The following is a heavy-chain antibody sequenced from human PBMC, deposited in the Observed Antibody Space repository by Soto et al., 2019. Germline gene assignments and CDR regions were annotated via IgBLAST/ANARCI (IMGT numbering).Heavy chain of an antibody. J-gene: IGHJ4*02. CDR2: IYHSGST. CDR1: GGSISSGGYS. CDR3: ARAPPTYSSSWYYFDY. V-gene: IGHV4-30-2*01. Sequence: SETLSLTCAVSGGSISSGGYSWSWIRQPPGKGLEWIGYIYHSGSTYYNPSLKSRVTISVDRSKNQFSLKLSSVTAADTAVYYCARAPPTYSSSWYYFDYWGQGTLVTVSS. D-gene: IGHD6-13*01.